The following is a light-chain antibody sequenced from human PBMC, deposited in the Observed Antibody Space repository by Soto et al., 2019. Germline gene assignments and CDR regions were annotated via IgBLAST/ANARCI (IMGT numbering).Light chain of an antibody. Sequence: DIQMTQSPSSLSASVGDRVTITCRTSQSINTYLNWYQQKPGKAPKVLIYGASTLKSGVPLRFSGSGSGTDFTLTISSLEPEDFATYFCQESYSHLWGTCSQGTKVDIK. CDR3: QESYSHLWGT. CDR1: QSINTY. J-gene: IGKJ1*01. CDR2: GAS. V-gene: IGKV1-39*01.